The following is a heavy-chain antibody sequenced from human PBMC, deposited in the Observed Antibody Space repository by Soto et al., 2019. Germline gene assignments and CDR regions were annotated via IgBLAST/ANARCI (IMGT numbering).Heavy chain of an antibody. CDR1: GFTFSSYS. J-gene: IGHJ5*02. V-gene: IGHV3-48*02. CDR2: ISSSSSTI. Sequence: PGGSLRLSCAASGFTFSSYSMNWVRQAPGKGLEWVSYISSSSSTIYYADSVKGRFTISRDNAKNSLYLQMNSLRDEDTAVYYCVGQPFGVVTWFDPWGQGTLVTVSS. CDR3: VGQPFGVVTWFDP. D-gene: IGHD3-3*01.